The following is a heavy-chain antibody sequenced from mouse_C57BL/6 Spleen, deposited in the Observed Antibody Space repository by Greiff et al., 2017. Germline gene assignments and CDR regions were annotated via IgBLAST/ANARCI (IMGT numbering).Heavy chain of an antibody. J-gene: IGHJ3*01. V-gene: IGHV1-39*01. CDR2: INPNYGTT. Sequence: VQLQQSGPELVKPGASVKISCKASGYSFTDYNMNWVKQSNGKSLEWIGVINPNYGTTSYNQKFKGKATLTVDQSSRTAYMQLNSLTSEDSTVYCCTKGGTQATFAYWGQGTLVTVSA. CDR1: GYSFTDYN. CDR3: TKGGTQATFAY. D-gene: IGHD3-2*02.